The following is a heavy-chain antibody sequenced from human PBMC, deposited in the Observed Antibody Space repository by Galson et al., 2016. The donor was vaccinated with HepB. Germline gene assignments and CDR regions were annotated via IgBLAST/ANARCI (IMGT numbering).Heavy chain of an antibody. J-gene: IGHJ4*02. D-gene: IGHD1-1*01. V-gene: IGHV3-74*01. CDR1: GFTFSNYW. CDR3: ALIESANVQPADFDY. Sequence: SLRLSCAASGFTFSNYWMYWVRQAPGKGLMWVSRISPDGSSTTYADSVKGRFTISRDNARNTLSLQMNSLRADDTAVYYCALIESANVQPADFDYWGQGTLVTVSS. CDR2: ISPDGSST.